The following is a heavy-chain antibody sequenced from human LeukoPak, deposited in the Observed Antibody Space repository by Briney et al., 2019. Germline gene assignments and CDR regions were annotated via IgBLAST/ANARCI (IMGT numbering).Heavy chain of an antibody. V-gene: IGHV3-23*01. CDR3: ARDRATVTTHNWFDP. J-gene: IGHJ5*02. CDR1: GFTFSSYA. D-gene: IGHD4-17*01. CDR2: ISGSGGST. Sequence: PGGSLRLSCAASGFTFSSYAMSWVRQAPGKGLEWVSAISGSGGSTYYADSVKGRFTISRDNSKNTLYLQMNSLRAEDTAVYYCARDRATVTTHNWFDPWGQGTLVTVSS.